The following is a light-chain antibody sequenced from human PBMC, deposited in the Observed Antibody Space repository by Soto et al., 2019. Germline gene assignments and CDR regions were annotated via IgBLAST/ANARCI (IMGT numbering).Light chain of an antibody. J-gene: IGKJ1*01. CDR1: QIISTY. Sequence: DIQMTQSPSSLSASVGDRVTITCRARQIISTYLNWYQQKPGKAPKLLIYAASSLQRGVPSRFSGSGSGTDFTLTIRSLQPEDFATYYCQQSYTTPPTFGQGTKVDIK. CDR3: QQSYTTPPT. V-gene: IGKV1-39*01. CDR2: AAS.